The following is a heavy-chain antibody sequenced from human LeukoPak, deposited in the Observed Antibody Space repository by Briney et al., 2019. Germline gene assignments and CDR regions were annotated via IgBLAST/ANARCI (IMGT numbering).Heavy chain of an antibody. Sequence: GGSLRLSCAASGFTFSSYWMSWVRQAPGKGLEWVSAISGSGGSTYYADSVKGRFTISRDNSKNTLYLQMNSLRAEDTAVYYCAKFYDSSGYYSFWDYWGQGTLVTVSS. V-gene: IGHV3-23*01. D-gene: IGHD3-22*01. CDR2: ISGSGGST. CDR3: AKFYDSSGYYSFWDY. J-gene: IGHJ4*02. CDR1: GFTFSSYW.